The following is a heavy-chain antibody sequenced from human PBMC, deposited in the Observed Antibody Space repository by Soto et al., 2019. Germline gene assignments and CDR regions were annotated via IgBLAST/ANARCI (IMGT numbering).Heavy chain of an antibody. CDR2: THYSGAT. Sequence: SETLSLTCSVSGGSISSGGYYWSWIRQHPGKGLEWIGYTHYSGATYYNPPLKNRVTISVDTSNNQSSLRLSSVTAADTAIYYCARSEGSGVNRWFDPWGQGTLVTVSS. CDR3: ARSEGSGVNRWFDP. J-gene: IGHJ5*02. V-gene: IGHV4-31*03. D-gene: IGHD3-10*01. CDR1: GGSISSGGYY.